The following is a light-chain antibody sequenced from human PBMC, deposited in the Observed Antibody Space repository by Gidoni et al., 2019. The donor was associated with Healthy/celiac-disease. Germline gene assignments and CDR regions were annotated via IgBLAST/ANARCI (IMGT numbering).Light chain of an antibody. CDR1: QRVSSN. J-gene: IGKJ2*01. Sequence: EIAMTQAPATLSVSPGGAATLSCRASQRVSSNLAWYQQKPGQAPRLLIYGASSRATGIPARFSGSGSGAEFTLTISSLLSEDFAVYYCQQYNNWPPYTFGQGTKLEIK. CDR2: GAS. V-gene: IGKV3-15*01. CDR3: QQYNNWPPYT.